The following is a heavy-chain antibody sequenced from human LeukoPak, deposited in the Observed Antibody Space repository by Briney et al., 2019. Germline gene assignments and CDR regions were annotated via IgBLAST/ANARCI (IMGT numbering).Heavy chain of an antibody. Sequence: PSETLSLICTVSAGFITSGTYHWGWIRQPPGKGLEWFGTVHKSGSTYHNPSLKSRVTMSVDTSKNQFSLTLSSVTAADTAVYYCARLSTWFRVIDYWGQGTLVTVSS. J-gene: IGHJ4*02. V-gene: IGHV4-39*01. CDR2: VHKSGST. D-gene: IGHD3-10*01. CDR1: AGFITSGTYH. CDR3: ARLSTWFRVIDY.